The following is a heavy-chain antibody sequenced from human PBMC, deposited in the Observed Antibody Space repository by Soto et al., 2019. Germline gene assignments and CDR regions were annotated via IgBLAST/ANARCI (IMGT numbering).Heavy chain of an antibody. CDR1: GGTFSSYA. J-gene: IGHJ4*02. CDR2: IIPIFGTA. V-gene: IGHV1-69*01. CDR3: AREGSSWDRRGPHDY. Sequence: QVQLVQSGAEVKKPGSSVKVSCKASGGTFSSYAISWVRQAPGQGLEWMGGIIPIFGTANYAQKFQGRVTITADESTSTAYMELSRLRSEDTAVYYCAREGSSWDRRGPHDYWGQGTLVTVSS. D-gene: IGHD6-13*01.